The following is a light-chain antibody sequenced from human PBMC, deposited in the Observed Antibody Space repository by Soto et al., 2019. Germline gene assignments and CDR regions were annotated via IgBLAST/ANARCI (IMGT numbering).Light chain of an antibody. V-gene: IGLV3-21*04. Sequence: SYELTQPPSVSVAPGKTARITCGGNNIGSKSVHWYKQKPGQAPVLVIDYDSDRPSGIPERFSGSNSGNTATLTISRVEAGDEADDYCQVWDSSSDPVVFGGGTKVTVL. CDR3: QVWDSSSDPVV. CDR2: YDS. J-gene: IGLJ2*01. CDR1: NIGSKS.